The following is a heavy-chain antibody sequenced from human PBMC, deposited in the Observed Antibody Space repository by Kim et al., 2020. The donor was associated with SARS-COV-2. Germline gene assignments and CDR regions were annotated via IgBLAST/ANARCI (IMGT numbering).Heavy chain of an antibody. CDR2: ISYDGSNK. CDR3: ARAGYSSSWPHYYYYYG. Sequence: GGSLRLSCAASGFTFSSYAMHWVRQAPGKGLEWVAVISYDGSNKYYVDSVKGRFTISRDNSKNTLYLQMNSLRAEDTAVYYCARAGYSSSWPHYYYYYG. J-gene: IGHJ6*01. V-gene: IGHV3-30*04. CDR1: GFTFSSYA. D-gene: IGHD6-13*01.